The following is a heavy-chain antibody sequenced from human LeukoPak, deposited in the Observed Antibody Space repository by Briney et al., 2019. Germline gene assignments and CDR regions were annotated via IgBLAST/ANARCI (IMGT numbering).Heavy chain of an antibody. J-gene: IGHJ4*02. CDR3: ARDYDEDY. CDR2: ISTSSSHI. V-gene: IGHV3-21*01. CDR1: GFTFSTYS. Sequence: GGSLRLSCAASGFTFSTYSMNWVRQAPGEGREWVSSISTSSSHIYYADSVKGRFTISRDNAKNSLYLQMHSLRAEDTAVYYCARDYDEDYWGQGTLVTVSS. D-gene: IGHD5-12*01.